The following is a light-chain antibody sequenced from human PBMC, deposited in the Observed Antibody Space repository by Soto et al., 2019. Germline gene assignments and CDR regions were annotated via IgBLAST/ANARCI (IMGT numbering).Light chain of an antibody. CDR1: NIGSKN. J-gene: IGLJ3*02. CDR3: QVVDSSTYWV. CDR2: RDS. Sequence: SYELTQPLSVSVALGQTARITCGGNNIGSKNVHWYQQKPGQAPVLVIYRDSNRPSGIPERFSGSNSGNTATLTISRAQAGDEGYYYWQVVDSSTYWVFGGGTKVTVL. V-gene: IGLV3-9*01.